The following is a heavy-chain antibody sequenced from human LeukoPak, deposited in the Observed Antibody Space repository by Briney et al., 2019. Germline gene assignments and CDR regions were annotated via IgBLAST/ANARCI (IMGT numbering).Heavy chain of an antibody. Sequence: GASVKVSCKASGYTFTSYAVHWVRQAPGQRPEWMGWIDAGSGNTGCSQEFQGRVTITRDTSASTAYMELSSLTSEDTAVYYCARRGVTTQYSFYAMVVWGQGTTVTVSS. CDR1: GYTFTSYA. J-gene: IGHJ6*02. D-gene: IGHD2-21*02. CDR3: ARRGVTTQYSFYAMVV. CDR2: IDAGSGNT. V-gene: IGHV1-3*01.